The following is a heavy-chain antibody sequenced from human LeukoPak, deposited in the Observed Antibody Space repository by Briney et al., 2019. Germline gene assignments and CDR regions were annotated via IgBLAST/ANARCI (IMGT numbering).Heavy chain of an antibody. CDR1: GGSINSDNYY. CDR2: IYYSEGT. CDR3: ARQKQLWCDY. Sequence: SETLSLTCTVSGGSINSDNYYWGWIRQPPGKGLEWIGSIYYSEGTYYNPSLKSRVAISVDTSKNQFSLKLSSVTAADTAVYYCARQKQLWCDYWGQGTLVTVSS. D-gene: IGHD5-18*01. J-gene: IGHJ4*02. V-gene: IGHV4-39*01.